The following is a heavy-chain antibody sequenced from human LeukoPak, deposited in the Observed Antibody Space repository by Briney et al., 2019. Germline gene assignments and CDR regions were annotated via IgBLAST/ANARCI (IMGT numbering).Heavy chain of an antibody. J-gene: IGHJ4*02. V-gene: IGHV1-2*02. D-gene: IGHD5-18*01. Sequence: ASVKVSCKASGYTSTGYYMHWVRQAPGQGLEWMGWINPNSGGTNYAQKFQGRVTMTRDTSISTAYMELSRLRSDDTAVYYCARPERYSYGLADYWGQGTLVTVSS. CDR2: INPNSGGT. CDR3: ARPERYSYGLADY. CDR1: GYTSTGYY.